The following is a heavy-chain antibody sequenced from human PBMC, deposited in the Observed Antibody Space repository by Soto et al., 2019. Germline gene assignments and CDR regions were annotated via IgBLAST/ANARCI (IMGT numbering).Heavy chain of an antibody. CDR3: AAGVTKFDY. D-gene: IGHD4-17*01. J-gene: IGHJ4*02. CDR2: LDYEEGER. CDR1: GNTLSGLP. Sequence: ASVKVSCKVSGNTLSGLPMHWVRQAPGKGLEWMGSLDYEEGERNFAHRFQGRVTVTEDTSTDTAYMDLSSLKSEDTAVYYCAAGVTKFDYWGQVTLFTVSP. V-gene: IGHV1-24*01.